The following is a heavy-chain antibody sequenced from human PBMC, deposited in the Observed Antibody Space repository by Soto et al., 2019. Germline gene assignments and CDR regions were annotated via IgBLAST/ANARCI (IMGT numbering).Heavy chain of an antibody. Sequence: QVQLVQSGAEVKKPGASVKVSCKASGYTFTSYGISWVRQAPGQGLEWMGWISAYNGNTNYAQKHQGRVTMTTDTSTSTAYMELRSLRSDDTAVYYCASAYYDILTGYYYYGMDVWGQGTTVTVSS. V-gene: IGHV1-18*01. CDR2: ISAYNGNT. CDR1: GYTFTSYG. CDR3: ASAYYDILTGYYYYGMDV. D-gene: IGHD3-9*01. J-gene: IGHJ6*02.